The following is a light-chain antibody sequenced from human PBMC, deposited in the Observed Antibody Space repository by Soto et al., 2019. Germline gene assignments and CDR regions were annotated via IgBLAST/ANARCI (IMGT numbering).Light chain of an antibody. V-gene: IGKV1-8*01. J-gene: IGKJ1*01. CDR2: AAS. Sequence: IRMTQSPSTLSASVGERVTITCRASQGIYRYLAWYQQKPGKAPKLLIYAASTLQSGVPSRFSGSGSGTDFTLTISCLQSEDFATYYCQQYYDSPRTFGQGTKVDIK. CDR3: QQYYDSPRT. CDR1: QGIYRY.